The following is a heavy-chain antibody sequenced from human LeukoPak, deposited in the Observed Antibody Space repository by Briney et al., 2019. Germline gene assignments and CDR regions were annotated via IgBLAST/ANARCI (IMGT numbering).Heavy chain of an antibody. CDR1: GFTFSTYN. CDR3: VRRSHFDY. J-gene: IGHJ4*02. CDR2: ISKSSHTI. Sequence: GGSLRLSCAASGFTFSTYNMNWVRQTPGKGLEWISYISKSSHTIYYADSVKGRFTISRDNAKNSLYLQMNSLRAEDTAVYYCVRRSHFDYWGQGTLVSVSS. V-gene: IGHV3-48*01.